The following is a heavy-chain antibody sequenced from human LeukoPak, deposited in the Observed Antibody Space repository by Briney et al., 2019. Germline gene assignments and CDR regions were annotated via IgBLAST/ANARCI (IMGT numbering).Heavy chain of an antibody. CDR3: ARDPYSGNYGPYYYYYMDV. CDR1: GFTFSSYN. V-gene: IGHV3-21*06. D-gene: IGHD1-26*01. Sequence: PGGSLGLSCAASGFTFSSYNMNWVRQAPGKGPEWVSSITSSSSYIYYADSVKGRFTISRDNAKNSLYLQMDSLRVEDTAVYYCARDPYSGNYGPYYYYYMDVWGKGTTVTISS. J-gene: IGHJ6*03. CDR2: ITSSSSYI.